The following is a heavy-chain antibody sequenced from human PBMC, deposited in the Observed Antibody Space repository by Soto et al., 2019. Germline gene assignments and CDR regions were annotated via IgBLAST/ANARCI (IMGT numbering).Heavy chain of an antibody. CDR2: ISSSGSTI. J-gene: IGHJ4*02. D-gene: IGHD3-3*01. V-gene: IGHV3-48*03. CDR3: ARPSTIFGVVITHFDY. CDR1: GFTFSSYE. Sequence: HPVGSLRLSCAASGFTFSSYEMNWVRQAPGKGLEWVSYISSSGSTIYYADSVKGRFAISRDNAKNSLYLQMNSLRAEDTAVYYCARPSTIFGVVITHFDYWGQGTLVTVSS.